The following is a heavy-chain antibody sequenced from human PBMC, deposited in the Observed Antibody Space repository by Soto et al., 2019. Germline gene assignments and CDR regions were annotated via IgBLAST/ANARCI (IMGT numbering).Heavy chain of an antibody. D-gene: IGHD1-26*01. Sequence: LRLSCTASGFTFVNYAMTWVRQAPGKGLEWVGLIRTKAYGGTTEYAASVKDRFTISRDDSKSIAYLHMNSLKPEDTAVYYCTRKRVGDTSDFWGKGTLVTVSS. CDR1: GFTFVNYA. CDR2: IRTKAYGGTT. J-gene: IGHJ4*02. V-gene: IGHV3-49*04. CDR3: TRKRVGDTSDF.